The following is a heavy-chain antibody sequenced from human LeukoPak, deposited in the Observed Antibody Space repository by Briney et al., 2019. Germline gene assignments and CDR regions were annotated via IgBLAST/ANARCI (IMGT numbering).Heavy chain of an antibody. CDR3: AREAARRPSRAFDI. CDR2: MNPNSGNT. J-gene: IGHJ3*02. Sequence: GASVKVSCKASGYTFTGYYMHWVRQAPGQGLEWMGWMNPNSGNTGYAQKFQGRVTMTRNTSISTAYMELSSLRSEDTAVYYCAREAARRPSRAFDIWGQGTMVTVSS. CDR1: GYTFTGYY. D-gene: IGHD6-6*01. V-gene: IGHV1-8*02.